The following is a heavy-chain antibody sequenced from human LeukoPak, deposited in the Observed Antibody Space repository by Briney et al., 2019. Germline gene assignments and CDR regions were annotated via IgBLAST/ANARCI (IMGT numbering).Heavy chain of an antibody. D-gene: IGHD7-27*01. CDR1: GGSFSGYY. Sequence: SETLSLTCAVYGGSFSGYYWGWIRQPPGRGLEWIGSIYHSGSTFYNPSLKSRITISVDTSKNQFSLKLSSVTAADTAVYYCARRGWGYAFDIWGQGTMVTVSS. V-gene: IGHV4-38-2*01. CDR3: ARRGWGYAFDI. CDR2: IYHSGST. J-gene: IGHJ3*02.